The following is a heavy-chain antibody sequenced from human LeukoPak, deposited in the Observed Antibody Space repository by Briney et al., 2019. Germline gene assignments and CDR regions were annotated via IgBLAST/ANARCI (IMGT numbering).Heavy chain of an antibody. J-gene: IGHJ4*02. CDR3: AKKPNSNPW. CDR2: ISASGVST. CDR1: GFTFSGYA. Sequence: GGSLRLSCAASGFTFSGYAMSWVRQAPGKGLEWVSAISASGVSTYYADSVKGRFTISRDNSKNTLYLQMNSLRAEDTAMYYCAKKPNSNPWWGQGTLVTVSS. V-gene: IGHV3-23*01. D-gene: IGHD1-14*01.